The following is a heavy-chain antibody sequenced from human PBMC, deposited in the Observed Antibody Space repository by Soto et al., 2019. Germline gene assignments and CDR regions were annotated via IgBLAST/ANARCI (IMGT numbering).Heavy chain of an antibody. D-gene: IGHD1-7*01. Sequence: GGSLRLSCAASGFTFSSYGMTWVRQAPGKGLEWVSFSSATGAGTYYADSVKGQFTISRDNSKNTLYLQMTSLRADDTAVYYCAKDRRAGGNYGFYSDFWGQGALVTVSS. CDR1: GFTFSSYG. CDR2: SSATGAGT. J-gene: IGHJ4*02. CDR3: AKDRRAGGNYGFYSDF. V-gene: IGHV3-23*01.